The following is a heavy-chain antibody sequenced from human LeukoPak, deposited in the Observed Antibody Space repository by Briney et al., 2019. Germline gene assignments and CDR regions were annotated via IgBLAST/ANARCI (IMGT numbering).Heavy chain of an antibody. CDR2: INHSGST. J-gene: IGHJ5*02. CDR3: ARHAGMGTYYYGSGSYYKGRFDL. V-gene: IGHV4-34*01. Sequence: SETLSLTCAVYGGSFSGYYWSWIRQPPGKGLEWIGEINHSGSTNYNPSLRSRDTLSVDTAKNQFSLKLSSVAAADTAVYYCARHAGMGTYYYGSGSYYKGRFDLWGQGTLVTVSS. D-gene: IGHD3-10*01. CDR1: GGSFSGYY.